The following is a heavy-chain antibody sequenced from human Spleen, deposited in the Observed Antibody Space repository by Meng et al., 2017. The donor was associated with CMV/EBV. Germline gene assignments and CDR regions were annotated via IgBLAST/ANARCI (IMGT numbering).Heavy chain of an antibody. V-gene: IGHV5-51*01. CDR2: IYPGDSDT. CDR1: GYSFTSYW. D-gene: IGHD3-3*01. J-gene: IGHJ3*02. CDR3: ARERGNYDFWSGYHDAFGI. Sequence: GESLKISCKGSGYSFTSYWIGWVRQMPGKGLEWMGIIYPGDSDTRYSPSFQGQVTISADKSISTAYLQWSSLKASDTAMYYCARERGNYDFWSGYHDAFGIWGQGTMVTVSS.